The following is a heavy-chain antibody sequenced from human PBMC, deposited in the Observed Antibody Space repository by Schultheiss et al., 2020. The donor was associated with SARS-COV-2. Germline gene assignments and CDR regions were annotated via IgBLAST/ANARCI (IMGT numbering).Heavy chain of an antibody. CDR1: GFTFTSYS. V-gene: IGHV3-48*02. D-gene: IGHD5-18*01. CDR3: ARDTTALFSGAWHAFDT. J-gene: IGHJ3*02. CDR2: ITTSSSNI. Sequence: GGSLRLSCAASGFTFTSYSMNWVRQAPGKVLEWISYITTSSSNIHYADSVNGRFTISRDNAKNSLYLQMNSLRDEDTAIYYCARDTTALFSGAWHAFDTWGQGTMVTVSS.